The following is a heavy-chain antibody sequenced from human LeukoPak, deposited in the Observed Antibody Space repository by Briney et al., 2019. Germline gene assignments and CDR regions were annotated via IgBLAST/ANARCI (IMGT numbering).Heavy chain of an antibody. Sequence: GRSVRLSCAASRFTYSSYGMHWVRQAPGKGLEWVAVISYDGSNKYYADSVKGRFTISRDNSKNALYLQMNSLRAEDTAVYYCAKDPPYSSGWYYFDYWGQGTLVTVSS. D-gene: IGHD6-19*01. V-gene: IGHV3-30*18. CDR3: AKDPPYSSGWYYFDY. CDR2: ISYDGSNK. CDR1: RFTYSSYG. J-gene: IGHJ4*02.